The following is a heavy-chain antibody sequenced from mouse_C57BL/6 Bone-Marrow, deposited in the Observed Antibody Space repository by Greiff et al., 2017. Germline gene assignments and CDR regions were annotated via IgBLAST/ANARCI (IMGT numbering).Heavy chain of an antibody. CDR2: IHPNSGST. CDR3: ARVGAIYYYYGYAMDY. J-gene: IGHJ4*01. V-gene: IGHV1-64*01. CDR1: GYTFTSYW. Sequence: QVQLQQPGAELVKPGASVKLSCKASGYTFTSYWMHWVKQRPGQGLEWIGMIHPNSGSTNYNEKLKSKATLTVDKSSSTAYMQLISLTSEDSAVYYCARVGAIYYYYGYAMDYWGQGTSVTVSS. D-gene: IGHD2-4*01.